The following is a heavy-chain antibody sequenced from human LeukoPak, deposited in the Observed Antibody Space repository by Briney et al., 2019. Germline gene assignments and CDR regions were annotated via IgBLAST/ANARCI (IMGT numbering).Heavy chain of an antibody. Sequence: GGSLRLSCAASGFAFSTFWMSWVRLAPGNGLEWVANIDQDGSDKYYVESVKGRIIISRDNAKNSLYLQMNSLRVEDTAVYYCARGRFQYDHSGYSSFYHWGQGTLVTVSS. J-gene: IGHJ4*02. CDR1: GFAFSTFW. CDR2: IDQDGSDK. CDR3: ARGRFQYDHSGYSSFYH. D-gene: IGHD3-22*01. V-gene: IGHV3-7*01.